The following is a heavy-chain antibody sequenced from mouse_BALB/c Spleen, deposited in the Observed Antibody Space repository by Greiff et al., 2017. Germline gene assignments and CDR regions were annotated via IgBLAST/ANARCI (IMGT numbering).Heavy chain of an antibody. CDR1: GYSITSGYY. J-gene: IGHJ4*01. CDR2: ISYDGSN. V-gene: IGHV3-6*02. CDR3: ASPGYYAMDY. Sequence: EVKLVESGPGLVKPSQSLSLTCSVTGYSITSGYYWNWIRQFPGNKLEWMGYISYDGSNNYNPSLKNRISITRDTSKNQFFLKLNSVTTEDTATYYCASPGYYAMDYWGQGTSVTVSS.